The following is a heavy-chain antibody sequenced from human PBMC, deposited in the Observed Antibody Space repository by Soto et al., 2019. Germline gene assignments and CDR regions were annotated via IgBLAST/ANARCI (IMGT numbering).Heavy chain of an antibody. CDR3: ASDENGDAETFDFYYGMDV. Sequence: QVQLVASGGGVVQPGRSQRLSCAASGFTFTNYGIHWVRQAPGKGLEWLAVIWHDGTEKYYADAIRGRFTISRDNSIHTVYLQMNSLRAEDTAVYYCASDENGDAETFDFYYGMDVWGQGITVTVSS. V-gene: IGHV3-33*01. J-gene: IGHJ6*02. D-gene: IGHD1-1*01. CDR2: IWHDGTEK. CDR1: GFTFTNYG.